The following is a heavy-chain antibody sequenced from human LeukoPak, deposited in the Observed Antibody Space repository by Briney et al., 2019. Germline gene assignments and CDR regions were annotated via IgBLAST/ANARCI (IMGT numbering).Heavy chain of an antibody. CDR1: GFTFSSYA. V-gene: IGHV3-23*01. D-gene: IGHD6-13*01. CDR2: ISGSGGST. CDR3: ARLAAIGRNYFDY. Sequence: GGSLRLSCAASGFTFSSYAMSWVRQAPGKGLEWVSAISGSGGSTYYADSLKGRFTISRDNSKNTVYLEMNSLRVEDTAVYSCARLAAIGRNYFDYWGQGTLLTVSS. J-gene: IGHJ4*02.